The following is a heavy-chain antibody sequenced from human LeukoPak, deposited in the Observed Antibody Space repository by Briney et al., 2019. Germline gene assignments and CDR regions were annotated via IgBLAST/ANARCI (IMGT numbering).Heavy chain of an antibody. D-gene: IGHD3-22*01. CDR3: AGASYDSSGVH. V-gene: IGHV4-59*01. CDR1: GGSISSYY. Sequence: SETLSLICTVSGGSISSYYWSWIRQPPGKGLEWIGHIYYSGSTNYNPSLKSRVTISVDTSKNQFSLKLSSVTAADTAVYYCAGASYDSSGVHWGQGTLVTVSS. CDR2: IYYSGST. J-gene: IGHJ4*02.